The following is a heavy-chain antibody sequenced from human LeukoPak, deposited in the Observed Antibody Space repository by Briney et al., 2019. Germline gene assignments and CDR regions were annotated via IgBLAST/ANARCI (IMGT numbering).Heavy chain of an antibody. CDR1: GGSISSYY. Sequence: SETLSLTCTVSGGSISSYYWSWIRQPPGKGLERIGYIYYSGSTNYNPSLKSRVTISVDTCKNQFSLRLNSVTSADTAVYYCARGNTALVWGQGTPVTVSS. CDR2: IYYSGST. D-gene: IGHD5-18*01. V-gene: IGHV4-59*01. CDR3: ARGNTALV. J-gene: IGHJ4*02.